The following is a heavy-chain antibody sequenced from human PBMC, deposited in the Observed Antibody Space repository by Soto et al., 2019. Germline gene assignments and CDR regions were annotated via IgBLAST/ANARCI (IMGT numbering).Heavy chain of an antibody. V-gene: IGHV6-1*01. CDR2: TYYRSRWYT. CDR1: GSSVSSFTTA. J-gene: IGHJ4*02. Sequence: SQTPSLTCVISGSSVSSFTTAWNWVRQSPSRGLEWLGRTYYRSRWYTDYAVSVKSRIIINPDTSKNQFSLQLNAVIPEDTAVYSCSRGKAAAGYYYWGQGTTFTVSS. D-gene: IGHD6-13*01. CDR3: SRGKAAAGYYY.